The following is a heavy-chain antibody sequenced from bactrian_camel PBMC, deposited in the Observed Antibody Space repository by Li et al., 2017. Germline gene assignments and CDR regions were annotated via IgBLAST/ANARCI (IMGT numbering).Heavy chain of an antibody. CDR3: AARRSVGLCSFGNDDY. Sequence: VQLVESGGGLVQAGGSLRLSCVASRYRYGSYCMAWFRQAPGKDRERVAGIEHDGGAVYGDWVKGRFTVSQDTPKRTLDLQLNNLRPEDTAVYVCAARRSVGLCSFGNDDYWGQGTQVTVS. J-gene: IGHJ4*01. V-gene: IGHV3S55*01. CDR1: RYRYGSYC. CDR2: IEHDGGA. D-gene: IGHD2*01.